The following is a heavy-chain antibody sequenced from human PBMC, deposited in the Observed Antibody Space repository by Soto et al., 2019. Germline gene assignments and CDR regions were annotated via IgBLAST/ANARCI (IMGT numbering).Heavy chain of an antibody. CDR3: ARGPDYYYYMDV. Sequence: ASVKVSCKASGYTFTGYYMHWVRQAPGQGLEWMGWINPNSGGTNYAQKFQGWVTMTRDTSISTAYMELSRLRSDDTAMYYCARGPDYYYYMDVWGKGTTVTVSS. V-gene: IGHV1-2*04. CDR2: INPNSGGT. J-gene: IGHJ6*03. CDR1: GYTFTGYY.